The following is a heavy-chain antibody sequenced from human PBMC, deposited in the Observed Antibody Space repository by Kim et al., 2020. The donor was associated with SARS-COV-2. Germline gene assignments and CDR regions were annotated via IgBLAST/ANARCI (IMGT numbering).Heavy chain of an antibody. V-gene: IGHV3-9*01. D-gene: IGHD3-9*01. Sequence: VKGRFTISRDNAKNSMYLQMNSLRAEDTALYYCAKDMGTYYDILQAFDIWGQGKMVTVSS. CDR3: AKDMGTYYDILQAFDI. J-gene: IGHJ3*02.